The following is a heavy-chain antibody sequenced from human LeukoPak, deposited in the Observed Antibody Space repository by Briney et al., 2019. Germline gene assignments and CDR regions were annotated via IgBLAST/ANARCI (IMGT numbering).Heavy chain of an antibody. J-gene: IGHJ4*02. CDR2: ISSSSSYI. D-gene: IGHD1-14*01. V-gene: IGHV3-21*04. CDR1: GFTFSSYS. Sequence: GGSLRLSCAASGFTFSSYSMNWVRQAPGKGLEWVSSISSSSSYIYYADSVKGRFTISRDNSKNTLYLQMNSLRAEDTAVYYCAKDWYTLPCPLDYWGQGTLVTVSS. CDR3: AKDWYTLPCPLDY.